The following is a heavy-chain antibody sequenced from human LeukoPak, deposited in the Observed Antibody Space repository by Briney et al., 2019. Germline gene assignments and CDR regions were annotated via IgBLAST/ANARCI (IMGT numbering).Heavy chain of an antibody. CDR1: GGSVSSGSYY. D-gene: IGHD6-19*01. CDR3: ASSLRTCSGWYAFDY. CDR2: IYYSGST. V-gene: IGHV4-61*01. Sequence: PSETLSLTCTVSGGSVSSGSYYWSWIRQPPGKGLEWIGYIYYSGSTNYNPSLKSRVTISVDTSKNQFSLKLSSVTAADTAVYYCASSLRTCSGWYAFDYWGQGTLVTVSS. J-gene: IGHJ4*02.